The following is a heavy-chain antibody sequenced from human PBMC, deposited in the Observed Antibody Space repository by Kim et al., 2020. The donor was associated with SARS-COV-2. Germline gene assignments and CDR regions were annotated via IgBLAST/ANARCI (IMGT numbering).Heavy chain of an antibody. CDR2: IYYSGST. Sequence: SETLSLTCTVSGGSISSSSYYWGWIRQPPGKGLEWIGSIYYSGSTYYNPSLKSRVTISVDTSKNQFSLKLSSVTAADTAVYYCARDYSGYDSSENYFDYWGQGTLVTVSS. CDR1: GGSISSSSYY. V-gene: IGHV4-39*07. J-gene: IGHJ4*02. CDR3: ARDYSGYDSSENYFDY. D-gene: IGHD3-22*01.